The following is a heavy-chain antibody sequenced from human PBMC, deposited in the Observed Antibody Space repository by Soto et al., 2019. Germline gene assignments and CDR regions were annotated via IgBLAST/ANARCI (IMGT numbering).Heavy chain of an antibody. CDR2: ISSFNGNT. CDR1: GFTFTNYG. D-gene: IGHD6-25*01. Sequence: QVNLVQSGAEVKRPGASVKISCKASGFTFTNYGFSWVRLAPGQGLEWLGWISSFNGNTNYPQKNQGRITMTTDPSTTTGYMEMRSLTPDDTAVYFCARDSGAEVVAPPEARYMDVWGKGTTVTVSS. J-gene: IGHJ6*03. CDR3: ARDSGAEVVAPPEARYMDV. V-gene: IGHV1-18*01.